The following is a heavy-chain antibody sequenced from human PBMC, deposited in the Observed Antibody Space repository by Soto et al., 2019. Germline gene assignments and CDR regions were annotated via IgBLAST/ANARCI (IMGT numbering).Heavy chain of an antibody. CDR2: IKPSGGST. V-gene: IGHV1-46*01. CDR1: GYSFTTYH. Sequence: ASVKISCKASGYSFTTYHIHWVRQAPGQGLEWMGIIKPSGGSTSYAQKFQGRVTMTRDTSTSTVYMELSSLRSEDTAVYFCARRPSRWYYLACWGQGTLVTVSS. D-gene: IGHD6-19*01. J-gene: IGHJ4*02. CDR3: ARRPSRWYYLAC.